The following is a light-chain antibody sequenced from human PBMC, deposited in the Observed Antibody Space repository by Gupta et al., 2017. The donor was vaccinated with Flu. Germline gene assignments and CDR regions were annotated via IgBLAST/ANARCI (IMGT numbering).Light chain of an antibody. Sequence: DIRMTQSPSTLSASIGDTVTISCRASQNIDEWLAWYQLKPGKAPKLLIYKASTLENGVPSRFSGSGSGAKFTLTINNLQRDDSASYFCQQYVSDRSFGQGTKVEIK. CDR3: QQYVSDRS. CDR2: KAS. V-gene: IGKV1-5*03. J-gene: IGKJ1*01. CDR1: QNIDEW.